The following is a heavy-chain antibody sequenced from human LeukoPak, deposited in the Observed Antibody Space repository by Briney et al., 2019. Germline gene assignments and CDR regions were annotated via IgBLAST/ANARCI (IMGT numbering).Heavy chain of an antibody. CDR1: GGTFSSYA. Sequence: ASVKVSCKASGGTFSSYAISWVRQAPGQGLEWMGRIIPILGIANYAQKFQGRVTITADKSTSTAYMELSSLRPEDTAVYYCARSVEKNDFWSGYYMAVWGQGTLVTVSS. V-gene: IGHV1-69*04. CDR2: IIPILGIA. D-gene: IGHD3-3*01. J-gene: IGHJ4*02. CDR3: ARSVEKNDFWSGYYMAV.